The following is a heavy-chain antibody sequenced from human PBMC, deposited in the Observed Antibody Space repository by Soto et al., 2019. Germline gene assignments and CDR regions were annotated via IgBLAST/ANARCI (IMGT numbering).Heavy chain of an antibody. CDR1: GGSISSDHYH. J-gene: IGHJ6*02. V-gene: IGHV4-30-4*01. CDR3: VREDDGGDRDYYGLDV. Sequence: QVQLQESGPGLVRPSQTLSLTCTVSGGSISSDHYHWTWIRQTPGQGLEWIGYIHYRGSVYYNPSLQSRVTMSVDTSKNLFSLKLSSVTAADTAVYFCVREDDGGDRDYYGLDVWGQGTTVTVSS. D-gene: IGHD4-17*01. CDR2: IHYRGSV.